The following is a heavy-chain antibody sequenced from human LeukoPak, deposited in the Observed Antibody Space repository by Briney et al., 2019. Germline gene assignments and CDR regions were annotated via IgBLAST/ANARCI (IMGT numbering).Heavy chain of an antibody. CDR2: INHSGST. D-gene: IGHD1-1*01. CDR3: AREGMELDDAFDI. V-gene: IGHV4-34*01. CDR1: GGSFSGYY. J-gene: IGHJ3*02. Sequence: SETLSLTCAVYGGSFSGYYWSWIRQPPGKGLEWIGEINHSGSTNYNPSLKSRVTISVDTSKNQFSLQLNSVTPEDTAVYYCAREGMELDDAFDIWGQGTMVTVSS.